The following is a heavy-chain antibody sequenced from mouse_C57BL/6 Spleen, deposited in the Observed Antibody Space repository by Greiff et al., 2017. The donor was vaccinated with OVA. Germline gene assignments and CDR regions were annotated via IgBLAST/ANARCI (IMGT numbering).Heavy chain of an antibody. V-gene: IGHV1-82*01. J-gene: IGHJ3*01. CDR1: GYAFSSSW. CDR3: ARDRWFAY. CDR2: IYPGDGDT. Sequence: VKVVESGPELVKPGASVKISCKASGYAFSSSWMNWVKQRPGKGLEWIGRIYPGDGDTNYNGKFKGKATLTADKSSSTAYMQLSSLTSEDSAVYFCARDRWFAYWGQGTLVTVSA.